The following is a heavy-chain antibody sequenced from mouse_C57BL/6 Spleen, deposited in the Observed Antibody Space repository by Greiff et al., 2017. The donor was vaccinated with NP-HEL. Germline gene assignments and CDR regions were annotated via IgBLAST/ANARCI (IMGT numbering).Heavy chain of an antibody. J-gene: IGHJ4*01. CDR1: GYAFSSSW. V-gene: IGHV1-82*01. CDR2: IYPGDGDT. D-gene: IGHD2-1*01. CDR3: ARKVYGNYGYYYAMDY. Sequence: VKLMESGPELVKPGASVKISCKASGYAFSSSWMNWVKQRPGKGLEWIGRIYPGDGDTNYNGKFKGKATLTADKSSSTAYMQLSSLTSEDSAVYFCARKVYGNYGYYYAMDYWGQGTSVTVSS.